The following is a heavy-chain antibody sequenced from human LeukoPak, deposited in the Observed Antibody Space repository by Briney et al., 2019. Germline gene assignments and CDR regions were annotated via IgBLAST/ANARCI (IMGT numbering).Heavy chain of an antibody. D-gene: IGHD3-9*01. Sequence: ETLSLTCTVSGGSISSYYWSWIRQPPGKGLEWIGYIYYSGSTNYNPSLKSRVTISVDTSKNQFSLKLSSVTAADTAVCYCARSKDILTGYCFDYWGQGTLVTVSS. CDR2: IYYSGST. CDR3: ARSKDILTGYCFDY. J-gene: IGHJ4*02. V-gene: IGHV4-59*01. CDR1: GGSISSYY.